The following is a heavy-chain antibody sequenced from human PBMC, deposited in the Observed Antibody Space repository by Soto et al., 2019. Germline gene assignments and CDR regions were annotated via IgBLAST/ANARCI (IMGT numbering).Heavy chain of an antibody. CDR1: GYSFAVYC. J-gene: IGHJ3*01. Sequence: GESLKISCDGSGYSFAVYCIGWVLQMPGKGLDWMGVIYPGDSDTRYSPSFHGQVTISADKSISTAYLQWSSLKASDTAMYFCARLPGVRGVFDGFNVWGQGTMVTVSS. CDR2: IYPGDSDT. V-gene: IGHV5-51*01. CDR3: ARLPGVRGVFDGFNV. D-gene: IGHD3-10*01.